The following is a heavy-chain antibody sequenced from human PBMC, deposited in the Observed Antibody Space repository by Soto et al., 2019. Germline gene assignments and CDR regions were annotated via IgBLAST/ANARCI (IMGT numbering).Heavy chain of an antibody. V-gene: IGHV3-30-3*01. CDR3: AGDDEGGSDCDLGY. Sequence: QVQLVESGGGVVQPGRSLRLSCAVSGFTFSSHAMHWVRQAPGKGLEWVTLISSDGSNKYYADSVKGRFTTSRDNSKNARELQRNSLRVVDTAVYDCAGDDEGGSDCDLGYWGQGALVTVSS. CDR2: ISSDGSNK. J-gene: IGHJ4*02. CDR1: GFTFSSHA. D-gene: IGHD1-26*01.